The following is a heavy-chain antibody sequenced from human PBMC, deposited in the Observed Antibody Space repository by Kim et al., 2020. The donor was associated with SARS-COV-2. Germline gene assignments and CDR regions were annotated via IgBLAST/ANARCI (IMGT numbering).Heavy chain of an antibody. CDR2: IKSDGSST. CDR3: ATTWTNNYFDY. D-gene: IGHD4-4*01. J-gene: IGHJ4*02. CDR1: GITFSSYC. V-gene: IGHV3-74*01. Sequence: GGSLRLSCAASGITFSSYCMHWVRQAPGKGLVWVSRIKSDGSSTSYADSVKGRFTISRDNAKNTLYLQMNSLRAEDTAVYYCATTWTNNYFDYWGQGTLVTVSS.